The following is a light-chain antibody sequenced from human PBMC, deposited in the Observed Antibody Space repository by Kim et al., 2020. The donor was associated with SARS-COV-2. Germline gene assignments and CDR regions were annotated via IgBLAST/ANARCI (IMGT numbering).Light chain of an antibody. J-gene: IGKJ2*01. Sequence: SVSPGERAPLSCRASQSVSSNLAGYQKKPGQAPRLVIYCASIRAAGVPARFSGSVSGAEFTLTISNRQPEDCAVYYCQQYNKWMYTFGQGTKLEI. V-gene: IGKV3D-15*03. CDR2: CAS. CDR3: QQYNKWMYT. CDR1: QSVSSN.